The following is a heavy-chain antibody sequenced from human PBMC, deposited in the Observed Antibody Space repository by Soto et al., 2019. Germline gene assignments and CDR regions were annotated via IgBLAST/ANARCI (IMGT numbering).Heavy chain of an antibody. CDR1: GGTFSSYT. CDR2: IIPMLGIA. J-gene: IGHJ4*02. CDR3: ANRGYSYGFVIY. V-gene: IGHV1-69*02. Sequence: QVQLVQSGAEVKKPGSSVKVSCKASGGTFSSYTFSWVRQAPGQGLEWMGRIIPMLGIANYAQKFQGRVTILAXXSTSTAYMELSSLRSEDTAVYYCANRGYSYGFVIYWGQGTLVTVSS. D-gene: IGHD5-18*01.